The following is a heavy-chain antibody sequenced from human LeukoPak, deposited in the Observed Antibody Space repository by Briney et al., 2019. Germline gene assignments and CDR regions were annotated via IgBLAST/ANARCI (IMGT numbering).Heavy chain of an antibody. CDR3: ARVGYSYGYLPDY. J-gene: IGHJ4*02. V-gene: IGHV3-23*01. CDR2: IGDSGSTT. D-gene: IGHD5-18*01. CDR1: GFTFSSYA. Sequence: GGSLRLSCAASGFTFSSYAMSWVRQAPGKGLEWVSAIGDSGSTTYYADSVKGRFTISRDNSKNSLYLQMNSLRAEDTAVYYCARVGYSYGYLPDYWGQGTLVTVSS.